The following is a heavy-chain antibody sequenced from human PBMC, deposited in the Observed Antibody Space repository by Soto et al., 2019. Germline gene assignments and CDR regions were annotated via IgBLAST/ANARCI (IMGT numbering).Heavy chain of an antibody. CDR1: GYTFTKNV. CDR2: INPSGGST. D-gene: IGHD3-3*01. V-gene: IGHV1-46*01. J-gene: IGHJ5*02. Sequence: ASVKVSCKPSGYTFTKNVINWVRQAPGQGLEWMGIINPSGGSTSYAQKFQGRVTMTRDTSTSTVYMELSSLRSEDTAVYYCAREMEAWFDPWGQGTQVTVSS. CDR3: AREMEAWFDP.